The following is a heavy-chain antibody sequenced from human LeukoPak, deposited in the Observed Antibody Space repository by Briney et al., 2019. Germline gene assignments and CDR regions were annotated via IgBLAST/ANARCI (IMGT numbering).Heavy chain of an antibody. J-gene: IGHJ6*02. Sequence: ASVKVSCKASGYTFTSYVMHWVRQAPGQRLEWVGWINAGNGNTKYSQKFQGRVTISRDTSASTAYMELSSLRSEDTAVYYCARPRSYCSGGSCPIDGMDVWGQGTTVTVSS. D-gene: IGHD2-15*01. CDR2: INAGNGNT. V-gene: IGHV1-3*01. CDR3: ARPRSYCSGGSCPIDGMDV. CDR1: GYTFTSYV.